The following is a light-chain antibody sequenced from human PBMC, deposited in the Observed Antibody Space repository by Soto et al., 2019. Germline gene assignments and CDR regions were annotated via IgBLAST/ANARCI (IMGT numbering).Light chain of an antibody. Sequence: EIVLTQSPATLSLSPGERATLSCRASQSVSSHLAWYQHKPGQAPRLLIYDASNRATGIPARFSGSGSGTDFTLTISSLEPEDFAVYYCQQRSNWPPFTFGPGTTVDI. J-gene: IGKJ3*01. V-gene: IGKV3-11*01. CDR3: QQRSNWPPFT. CDR2: DAS. CDR1: QSVSSH.